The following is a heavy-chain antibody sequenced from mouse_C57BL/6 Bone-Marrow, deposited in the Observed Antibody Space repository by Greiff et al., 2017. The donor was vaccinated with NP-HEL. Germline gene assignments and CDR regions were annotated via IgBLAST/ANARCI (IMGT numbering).Heavy chain of an antibody. J-gene: IGHJ1*03. V-gene: IGHV1-50*01. CDR3: ARLLRYPHWYFDV. CDR2: IEPYDSYT. CDR1: GYTFTSYW. Sequence: QVQLQQPGAELVKPGASVKLSCKASGYTFTSYWMQWVKQRPGQGLEWIGEIEPYDSYTNYNQKFKGKATLTVDTSSSTAYMQLSSLTSEDSAVYYCARLLRYPHWYFDVWGTGTTVTVSS. D-gene: IGHD1-1*01.